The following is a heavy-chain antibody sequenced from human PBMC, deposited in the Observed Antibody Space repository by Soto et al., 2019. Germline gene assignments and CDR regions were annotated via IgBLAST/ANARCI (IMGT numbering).Heavy chain of an antibody. CDR2: ISGSGGST. CDR3: AKSDDFWSGYSDY. Sequence: SLRLSCAASGFTFSSYAMSWVRQAPGKGLEWVSAISGSGGSTYYADSVKGRFTISRDNSKNTLYLQMNSLRAEDTAVYYCAKSDDFWSGYSDYWGQGTLVTVSS. D-gene: IGHD3-3*01. J-gene: IGHJ4*02. CDR1: GFTFSSYA. V-gene: IGHV3-23*01.